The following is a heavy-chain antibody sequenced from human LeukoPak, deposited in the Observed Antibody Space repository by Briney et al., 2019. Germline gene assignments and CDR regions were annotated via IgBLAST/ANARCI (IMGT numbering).Heavy chain of an antibody. Sequence: PSETLSLTCTVSGGSISSGDYYWSWIRQPPGKGLEWIGYIYYSGSTYYNPSLKSRVTISVDTSKNQFSLKLSSVTAADTAVYYCARVLYYDFWSGPGGLVDYWGQGTLVTVS. CDR2: IYYSGST. CDR3: ARVLYYDFWSGPGGLVDY. J-gene: IGHJ4*02. CDR1: GGSISSGDYY. V-gene: IGHV4-30-4*01. D-gene: IGHD3-3*01.